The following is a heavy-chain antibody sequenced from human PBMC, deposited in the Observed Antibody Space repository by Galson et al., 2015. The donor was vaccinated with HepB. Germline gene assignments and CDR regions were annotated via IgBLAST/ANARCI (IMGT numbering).Heavy chain of an antibody. CDR2: ISYDGSNK. V-gene: IGHV3-30*04. CDR3: ARDRGYGDYLDY. D-gene: IGHD4-17*01. Sequence: SLRLSCAASGFTFSSFDMHWVRQAPGKGLEWVAVISYDGSNKYYSDSVKGRFTISRDNSKNTLYLQVNSLRAEDTAVYYCARDRGYGDYLDYRGQGALVTVSS. J-gene: IGHJ4*02. CDR1: GFTFSSFD.